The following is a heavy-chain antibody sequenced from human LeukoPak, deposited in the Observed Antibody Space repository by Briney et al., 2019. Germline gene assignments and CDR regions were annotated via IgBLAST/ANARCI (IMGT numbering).Heavy chain of an antibody. D-gene: IGHD3-10*01. CDR3: AHRRNYYDSNWFDP. J-gene: IGHJ5*02. V-gene: IGHV2-5*02. CDR1: GFSLSTSGVG. Sequence: SGPTLVKHTQTLTLTCTFSGFSLSTSGVGVGWIRQPPGKALEWLALIYWDDDKRYSPSLKSRLTITNDTSKNQVVLTMTIMDPVDTATYYCAHRRNYYDSNWFDPWGQGTLVTVSS. CDR2: IYWDDDK.